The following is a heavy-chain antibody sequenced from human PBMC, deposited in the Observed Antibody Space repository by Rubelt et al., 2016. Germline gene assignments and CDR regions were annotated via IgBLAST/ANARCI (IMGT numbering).Heavy chain of an antibody. J-gene: IGHJ6*02. Sequence: QVQLQQWGAGLLKPSETLSLTCAVYAGSFSGYYWSWIRQPPGKGLEWIGEINHSGSTDYNPSLTSRVTISVDTSKNQFSLKRGVGTAADTAVDDCARGVAAAGSSYYYGMDVWGQGTTVTVSS. D-gene: IGHD6-13*01. CDR2: INHSGST. CDR1: AGSFSGYY. CDR3: ARGVAAAGSSYYYGMDV. V-gene: IGHV4-34*01.